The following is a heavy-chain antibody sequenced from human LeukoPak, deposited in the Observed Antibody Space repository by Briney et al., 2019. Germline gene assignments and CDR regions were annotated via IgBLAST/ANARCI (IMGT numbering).Heavy chain of an antibody. J-gene: IGHJ1*01. CDR1: GYTFTNYY. Sequence: ASVKVSCKASGYTFTNYYMHWVRQAPGQGLQWMGIINPSGGSTSYAQKFQGRVTMTRDTSTSTVYMELSRLRSDDTAVYYCARDSVLSAGDSYFQHWGQGTLVTVSS. CDR2: INPSGGST. V-gene: IGHV1-46*01. CDR3: ARDSVLSAGDSYFQH. D-gene: IGHD3-10*01.